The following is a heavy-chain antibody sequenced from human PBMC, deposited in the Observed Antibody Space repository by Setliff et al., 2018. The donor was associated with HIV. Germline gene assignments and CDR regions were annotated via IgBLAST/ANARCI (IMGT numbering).Heavy chain of an antibody. CDR2: INYSGGT. CDR1: GGSFSDHN. D-gene: IGHD6-19*01. CDR3: ARGIVQRQWLRPLIFYYYYMDV. J-gene: IGHJ6*04. V-gene: IGHV4-34*01. Sequence: PSETLSLTCAVYGGSFSDHNRSWIRQSPGRGLEWIGEINYSGGTNYNPSLKSRVTISADTSKNQFSLKMRSVTAGDTGIYYCARGIVQRQWLRPLIFYYYYMDVWANGTMVTVSS.